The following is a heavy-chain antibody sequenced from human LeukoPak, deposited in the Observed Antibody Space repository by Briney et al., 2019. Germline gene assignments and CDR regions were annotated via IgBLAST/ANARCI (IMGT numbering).Heavy chain of an antibody. CDR1: GDSISNSNYY. V-gene: IGHV4-39*01. J-gene: IGHJ6*03. D-gene: IGHD6-6*01. CDR3: ARRARYMDV. CDR2: IYNGEST. Sequence: SETLFLTCTVSGDSISNSNYYWGWIRQPPGKGLEWIASIYNGESTYYNPSLKSRVTIFVDTSKNQFSLKLSSVTAAATAVDYCARRARYMDVWGKGTTVTVSS.